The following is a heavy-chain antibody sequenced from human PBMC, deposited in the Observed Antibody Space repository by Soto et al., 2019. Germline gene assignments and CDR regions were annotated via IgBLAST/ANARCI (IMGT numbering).Heavy chain of an antibody. CDR3: ARHDCISSSCYYYYYYVMDV. J-gene: IGHJ6*02. Sequence: SVKVSCKASGGTFSSYAISWVRQAPGQGLEWMGGIIPFFDTANYAQQFQGRVTITADESTSTAYMELSSLRSEDTAVYYCARHDCISSSCYYYYYYVMDVWGQGTTVTVSS. CDR2: IIPFFDTA. D-gene: IGHD2-2*01. CDR1: GGTFSSYA. V-gene: IGHV1-69*13.